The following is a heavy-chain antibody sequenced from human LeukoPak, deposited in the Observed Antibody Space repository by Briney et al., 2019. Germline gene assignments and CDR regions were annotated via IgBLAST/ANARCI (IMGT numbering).Heavy chain of an antibody. CDR2: ISSSGGST. V-gene: IGHV3-23*01. J-gene: IGHJ4*02. CDR3: GRDRAAAEDY. CDR1: GFTFSSYA. Sequence: GGSLRLSCAASGFTFSSYAMSWVRQAPGKGLEWVSAISSSGGSTYYADSVKGRFTISRDNSKNTLYPQMNSLRAGDTAVYYCGRDRAAAEDYWGQGTLVTVSS. D-gene: IGHD6-13*01.